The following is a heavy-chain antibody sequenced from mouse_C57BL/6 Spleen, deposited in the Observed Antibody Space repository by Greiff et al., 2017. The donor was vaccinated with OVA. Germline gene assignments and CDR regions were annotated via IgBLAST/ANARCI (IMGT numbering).Heavy chain of an antibody. CDR3: ARSGYGNYGFAY. CDR1: GYTFTSYW. V-gene: IGHV1-55*01. CDR2: IYPGSGST. Sequence: QVQLQQPGAELVKPGASVKMSCKASGYTFTSYWITWVKQRPGQGLEWIGDIYPGSGSTNYNEKFKSKATLTVDTSSSTAYMQLSSLTSEDSAVYYCARSGYGNYGFAYWGQGTLVTVSA. J-gene: IGHJ3*01. D-gene: IGHD2-1*01.